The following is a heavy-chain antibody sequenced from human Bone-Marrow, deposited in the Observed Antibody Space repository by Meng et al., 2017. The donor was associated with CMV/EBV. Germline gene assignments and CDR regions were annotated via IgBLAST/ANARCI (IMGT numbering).Heavy chain of an antibody. CDR3: ARDKVVGATRGMDV. CDR2: TSSSSSYI. Sequence: GESLKISCAASGFTFSSYSMNWVRQAPGKGLEWVSSTSSSSSYIYYADSVKGRFTISRDNAKNSLYLQMNSLRAEDTAVYYCARDKVVGATRGMDVWGQGTMVTVSS. CDR1: GFTFSSYS. D-gene: IGHD1-26*01. V-gene: IGHV3-21*01. J-gene: IGHJ6*02.